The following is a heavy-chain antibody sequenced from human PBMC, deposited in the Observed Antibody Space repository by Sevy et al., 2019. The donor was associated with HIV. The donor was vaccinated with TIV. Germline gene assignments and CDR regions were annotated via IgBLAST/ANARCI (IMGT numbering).Heavy chain of an antibody. CDR3: ARVHSGYDYSYYYYMDV. CDR2: IHYSGST. CDR1: GGSISSGGYY. Sequence: SETLSLTCTVSGGSISSGGYYWSWIRQHPGKGLEWIGYIHYSGSTYYNPSLKSRVTISVDTSKNQFSLKLSSVTAADTAVYYCARVHSGYDYSYYYYMDVWGKGTTVTVSS. V-gene: IGHV4-31*03. D-gene: IGHD5-12*01. J-gene: IGHJ6*03.